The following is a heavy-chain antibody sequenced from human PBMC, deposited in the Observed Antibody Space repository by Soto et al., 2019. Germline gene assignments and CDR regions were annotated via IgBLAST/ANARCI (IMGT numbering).Heavy chain of an antibody. Sequence: LGGSLRLSCAASGFSFAGYAVAWVRQAPGKGLEWVSTVSGGGGSTYYADSVKGRFTISRDNSGNTVYLQMNSLRAEDTAVYFCVRGMNPLFGGQGTLVTVSS. J-gene: IGHJ4*01. CDR1: GFSFAGYA. CDR3: VRGMNPLF. V-gene: IGHV3-23*01. CDR2: VSGGGGST.